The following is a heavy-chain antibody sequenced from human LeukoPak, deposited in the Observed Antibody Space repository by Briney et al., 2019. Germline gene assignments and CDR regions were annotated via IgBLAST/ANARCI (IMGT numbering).Heavy chain of an antibody. Sequence: SETLSLTCTVSGGSISSSSYYWGWIRQPPGKGLEWIGSIYYSGSTYYNPSLKSRVTISVDTSKNQFSLKLSSVTAADTAVYYCAREASLLWFGEPLLAFDIWGQGTMVTVSS. CDR3: AREASLLWFGEPLLAFDI. D-gene: IGHD3-10*01. CDR1: GGSISSSSYY. J-gene: IGHJ3*02. CDR2: IYYSGST. V-gene: IGHV4-39*02.